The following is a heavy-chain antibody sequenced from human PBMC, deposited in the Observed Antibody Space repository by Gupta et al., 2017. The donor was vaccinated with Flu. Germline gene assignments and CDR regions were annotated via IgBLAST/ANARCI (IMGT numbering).Heavy chain of an antibody. D-gene: IGHD3-10*01. CDR3: AKDLHIISLGWFDP. V-gene: IGHV3-23*01. Sequence: QAPGKGLEWVSAISGSGGSTYYADSVKGRFTISRDNSKNTLYLQMNSLRAEDTAVYYCAKDLHIISLGWFDPWGQGTLVTVSS. CDR2: ISGSGGST. J-gene: IGHJ5*02.